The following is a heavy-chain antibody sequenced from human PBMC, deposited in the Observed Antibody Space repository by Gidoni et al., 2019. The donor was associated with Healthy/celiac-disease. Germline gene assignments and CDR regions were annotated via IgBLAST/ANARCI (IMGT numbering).Heavy chain of an antibody. CDR1: GYTCTSDE. J-gene: IGHJ6*02. Sequence: QVQLVQSGAEVKKPGASVKGSGKASGYTCTSDEINGVRQATGQGLEWMGWMNPNSGNTGYAQKFQGRVTMTRNTSISTAYLELSSLRSEATAVYYCATTYSSSWPFRYYYYYGMDVWGQGTTVTVSS. D-gene: IGHD6-13*01. CDR2: MNPNSGNT. V-gene: IGHV1-8*01. CDR3: ATTYSSSWPFRYYYYYGMDV.